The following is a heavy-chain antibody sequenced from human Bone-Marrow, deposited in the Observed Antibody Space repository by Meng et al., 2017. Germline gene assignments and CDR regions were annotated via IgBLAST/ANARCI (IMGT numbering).Heavy chain of an antibody. CDR3: ARLTDYCGGDCYGNWFDP. J-gene: IGHJ5*02. V-gene: IGHV4-38-2*01. D-gene: IGHD2-21*02. Sequence: GSLRLSCAVSGYSISSGYYWGWIRQPPGKGLEWIGSIYHSGSTYYNPSLKSRVTISVDTSKNQFSLKLSSVTAADTAVYYCARLTDYCGGDCYGNWFDPWGQGTLVTVSS. CDR1: GYSISSGYY. CDR2: IYHSGST.